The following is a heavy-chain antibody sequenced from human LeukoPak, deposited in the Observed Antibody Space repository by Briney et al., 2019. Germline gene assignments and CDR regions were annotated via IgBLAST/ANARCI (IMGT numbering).Heavy chain of an antibody. Sequence: GGSLRLSCAASGFTFSSYWMSWVRQAPGKGLEWVANIKKDGSERYYVDSVKGRFTISRDNAKKSLYLQMNSLRAEDTAVYYCARHLSGVTGYTYGRGIDYWGQGTLVTVSS. CDR2: IKKDGSER. V-gene: IGHV3-7*01. D-gene: IGHD5-18*01. CDR3: ARHLSGVTGYTYGRGIDY. J-gene: IGHJ4*02. CDR1: GFTFSSYW.